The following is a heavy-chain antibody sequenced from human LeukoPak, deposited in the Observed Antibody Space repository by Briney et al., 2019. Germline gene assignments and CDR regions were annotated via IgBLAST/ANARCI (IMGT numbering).Heavy chain of an antibody. Sequence: PGGSLRLSCAASGFTFSSYSMNWVRQAPGKGLEWVSSIRSSSSYIYYADSVKGRFTISRDNAKNSLYLQMNSLRAEDTAVYYCARDEGGYCGGDCYHTLDDAFDIWGQGTMVTVSS. D-gene: IGHD2-21*02. CDR3: ARDEGGYCGGDCYHTLDDAFDI. CDR1: GFTFSSYS. J-gene: IGHJ3*02. CDR2: IRSSSSYI. V-gene: IGHV3-21*01.